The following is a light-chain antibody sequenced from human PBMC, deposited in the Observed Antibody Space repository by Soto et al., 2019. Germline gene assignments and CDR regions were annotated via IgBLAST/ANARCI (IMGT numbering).Light chain of an antibody. CDR1: QSIRNY. Sequence: DIQMTQFPSSLSASVGDRVTITCRASQSIRNYLNWYQQKPGKAPKLLIYAASSLQSGVPSRFSGRGSGSDFTLTISSLQPEDFATYYCQQSYSTPRITFGQGTRLEIK. V-gene: IGKV1-39*01. J-gene: IGKJ5*01. CDR2: AAS. CDR3: QQSYSTPRIT.